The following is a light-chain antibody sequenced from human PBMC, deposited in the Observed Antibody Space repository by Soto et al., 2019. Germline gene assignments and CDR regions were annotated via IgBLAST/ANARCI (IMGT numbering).Light chain of an antibody. CDR3: QQYDNLPRVT. J-gene: IGKJ3*01. CDR1: QDISNY. V-gene: IGKV1-33*01. CDR2: DAS. Sequence: DIQMTQSPSSLSASVGDRVTITCQASQDISNYLNWYQQKPGRAPKLLIYDASNLETGVPSRFSGSGSGTDFTFTISSLQPEDIAAYYCQQYDNLPRVTFVRGTKVDIK.